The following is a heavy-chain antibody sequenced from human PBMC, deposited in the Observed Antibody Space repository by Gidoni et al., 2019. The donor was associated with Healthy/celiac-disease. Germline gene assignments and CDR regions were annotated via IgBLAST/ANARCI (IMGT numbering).Heavy chain of an antibody. V-gene: IGHV4-4*02. CDR3: AAEVLSGYSYGMYYYYYMDV. J-gene: IGHJ6*03. CDR1: GGSISSSNW. D-gene: IGHD5-18*01. Sequence: QVQLQESGPGLVKPSGTLSLTCAVSGGSISSSNWGSWVRPPPGKGLEWIGEIYHSGSTNYNPSLKSRVTISVDKSKNQFSLKLSSVTAADTAVYYCAAEVLSGYSYGMYYYYYMDVWGKGTTVTVSS. CDR2: IYHSGST.